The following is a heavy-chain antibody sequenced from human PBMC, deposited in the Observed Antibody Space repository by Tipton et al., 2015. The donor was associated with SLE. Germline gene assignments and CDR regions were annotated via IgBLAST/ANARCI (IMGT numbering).Heavy chain of an antibody. CDR3: AREDVVAYGMDV. V-gene: IGHV4-39*07. CDR2: IYYSGST. D-gene: IGHD2-21*01. J-gene: IGHJ6*02. CDR1: GGSISSTTYY. Sequence: TLSLTCTVSGGSISSTTYYWGWIRQPPGKGLEWIGSIYYSGSTNYNPSLKSRVTISVDTSKNQFSLKLSSVTAADTAIYYCAREDVVAYGMDVWGQGTTVTVYS.